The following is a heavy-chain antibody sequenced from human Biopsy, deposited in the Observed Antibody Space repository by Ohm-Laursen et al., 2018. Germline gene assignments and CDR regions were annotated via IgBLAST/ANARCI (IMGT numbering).Heavy chain of an antibody. CDR2: INHSGRT. V-gene: IGHV4-34*01. CDR1: GESFNGYY. J-gene: IGHJ4*02. D-gene: IGHD1-26*01. Sequence: SDTLSLTCAVYGESFNGYYWSWIRQTPGKGLEWIGEINHSGRTNYNPSLKSRVTISVDTSKNQFSLKVRSVTAADTAVYYCALGGGSYVNFDYWGQGTLVTVSS. CDR3: ALGGGSYVNFDY.